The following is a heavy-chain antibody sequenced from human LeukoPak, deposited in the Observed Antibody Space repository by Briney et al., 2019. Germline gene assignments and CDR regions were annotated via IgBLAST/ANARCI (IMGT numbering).Heavy chain of an antibody. CDR3: ARDIRSVPCSGGSC. J-gene: IGHJ4*02. CDR2: ISSSSSYI. V-gene: IGHV3-21*01. D-gene: IGHD2-15*01. Sequence: GGSLRLSCAASGFTFSSYSMNWVRQAPGKGLEWVSSISSSSSYIYYADSVKGRFTISRDNAKNSLYLQMNSLRAEDTAAYYCARDIRSVPCSGGSCWGQGTLVTVSS. CDR1: GFTFSSYS.